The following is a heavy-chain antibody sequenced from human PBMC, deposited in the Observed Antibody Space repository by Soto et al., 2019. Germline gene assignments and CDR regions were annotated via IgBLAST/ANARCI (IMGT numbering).Heavy chain of an antibody. D-gene: IGHD3-3*01. CDR3: ARGGYDFWRNWFDP. V-gene: IGHV4-59*01. CDR2: IYYSGST. Sequence: SETLSLTCTVSGCSISIYYWSWIRQPPGKGLEWIGYIYYSGSTNYNPSLKSRVTISVDTSKNQFSLKLSSVTAADTAVYYCARGGYDFWRNWFDPWGQGTLVTVSS. CDR1: GCSISIYY. J-gene: IGHJ5*02.